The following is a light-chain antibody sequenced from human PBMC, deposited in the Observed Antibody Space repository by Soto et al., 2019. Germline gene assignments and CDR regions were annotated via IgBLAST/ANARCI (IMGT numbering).Light chain of an antibody. J-gene: IGKJ1*01. CDR1: QSVGND. Sequence: DIVMTQSPVSLSVSPGEGVTLSCRASQSVGNDLAWYQQIAGQAPRLLIYGASTRATGVPARFSGSGSGTDFTLTISTLQSEDFAVYYCQQYYNWPPAWTFGQGTRVDIK. V-gene: IGKV3-15*01. CDR2: GAS. CDR3: QQYYNWPPAWT.